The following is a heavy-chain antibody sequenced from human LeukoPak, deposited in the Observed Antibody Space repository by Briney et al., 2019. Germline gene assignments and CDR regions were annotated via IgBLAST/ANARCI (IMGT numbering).Heavy chain of an antibody. Sequence: GESLKISCKGSGYSFTSYWISWVRQMPGKGLEWMGRIDPSDSYTNYSPSFQGHVTTSADKSISTAYLQWSSLKASDTAMYYCARRRITMVRGVIINWFDPWGQGTLVTVSS. CDR1: GYSFTSYW. J-gene: IGHJ5*02. CDR3: ARRRITMVRGVIINWFDP. CDR2: IDPSDSYT. V-gene: IGHV5-10-1*01. D-gene: IGHD3-10*01.